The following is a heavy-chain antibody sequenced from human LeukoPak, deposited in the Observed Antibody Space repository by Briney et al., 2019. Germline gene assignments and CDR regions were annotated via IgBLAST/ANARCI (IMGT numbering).Heavy chain of an antibody. J-gene: IGHJ4*02. CDR3: AKDRAVVAATLIFDY. CDR2: ISGSGGST. V-gene: IGHV3-23*01. Sequence: GSLRLSCAASGFTFSTYAMSWVRQAPGKGLEWVSTISGSGGSTYYADSVKGRFTISRDNSKNTLYLQMNSLGAEDTAVYFCAKDRAVVAATLIFDYWGQGTPVTVSS. D-gene: IGHD2-15*01. CDR1: GFTFSTYA.